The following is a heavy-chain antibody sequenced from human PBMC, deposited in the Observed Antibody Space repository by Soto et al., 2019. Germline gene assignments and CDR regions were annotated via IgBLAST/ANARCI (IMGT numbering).Heavy chain of an antibody. J-gene: IGHJ4*02. Sequence: GGSLRLSCVASGFTFTDYWMSWVRQAPGKGLEWVANIKADGSERYYVDSLKGRFTISRDSAKNSISLQMNSLRVEDTGVYYCVKHLSGSDLFDNCGQGTQVTVSS. D-gene: IGHD1-26*01. CDR1: GFTFTDYW. CDR2: IKADGSER. CDR3: VKHLSGSDLFDN. V-gene: IGHV3-7*01.